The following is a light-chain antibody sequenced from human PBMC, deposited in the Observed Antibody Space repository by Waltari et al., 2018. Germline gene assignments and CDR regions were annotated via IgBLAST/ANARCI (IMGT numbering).Light chain of an antibody. CDR1: QSVLYSSNNKNY. J-gene: IGKJ2*01. V-gene: IGKV4-1*01. CDR2: KVS. Sequence: DIVMTQSPDSLAVSLGERATINCKSSQSVLYSSNNKNYLAWYQQKPGQPPRRLIYKVSDRDSGVPDRFSGSGSGTDFTLKISRVEAEDVGVYYCMQGTHWPYTFGQGTKVEIK. CDR3: MQGTHWPYT.